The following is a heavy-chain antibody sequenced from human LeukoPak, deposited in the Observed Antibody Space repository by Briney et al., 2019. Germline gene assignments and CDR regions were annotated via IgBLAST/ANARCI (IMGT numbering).Heavy chain of an antibody. CDR3: ARSRQDYYGSGSYYNY. V-gene: IGHV1-18*01. CDR1: GYTFTSYG. J-gene: IGHJ4*02. Sequence: VASVKVSCKASGYTFTSYGISWVRQAPGQGLEWMGWISAYNGNTNYAQKLQGRVTMTTDTSTSTAYMELRSLRSDDTAVYYCARSRQDYYGSGSYYNYWGQGTLVTVSS. CDR2: ISAYNGNT. D-gene: IGHD3-10*01.